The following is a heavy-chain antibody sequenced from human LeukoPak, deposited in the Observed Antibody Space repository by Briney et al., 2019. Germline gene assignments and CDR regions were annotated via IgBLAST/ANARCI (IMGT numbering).Heavy chain of an antibody. CDR1: GVSLSTSGVG. D-gene: IGHD5-18*01. CDR3: AHSQVFSYGSFHDAYDI. CDR2: IYWDDDS. Sequence: SGPTLVNPTQTLTLTCSLSGVSLSTSGVGVGWIRQPPGKALEWLALIYWDDDSRYSPSLKSRLTIAKDTSKNQVVLILTNMDSVDTATYYCAHSQVFSYGSFHDAYDIWGLGMLVTVSS. J-gene: IGHJ3*02. V-gene: IGHV2-5*02.